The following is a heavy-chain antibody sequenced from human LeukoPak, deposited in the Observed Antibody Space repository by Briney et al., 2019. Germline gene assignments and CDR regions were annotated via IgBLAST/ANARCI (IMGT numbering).Heavy chain of an antibody. D-gene: IGHD1-14*01. CDR3: AKCISGSTTNFDY. J-gene: IGHJ4*02. Sequence: PGGSLRLSCAASGFTFSSYSMNWVRQAPGKGLEWVSYISRGSSTIYYADSVKGRFTISRDDAKNSLYLQMNSLRVADTAVYYCAKCISGSTTNFDYWGQGTLVTVSS. CDR1: GFTFSSYS. V-gene: IGHV3-48*04. CDR2: ISRGSSTI.